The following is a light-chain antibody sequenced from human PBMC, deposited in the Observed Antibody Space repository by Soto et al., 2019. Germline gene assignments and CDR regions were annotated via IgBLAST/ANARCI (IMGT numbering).Light chain of an antibody. CDR3: SSYTSSSTLV. J-gene: IGLJ2*01. Sequence: QSALTQPASESGAPGQSITISCTGTSSDVGGHNFVSWYQQHPGKAPKLMIYEVSYRPSGISDRFSGSKSGNMASLTISGLQAEDEADYYCSSYTSSSTLVFGGGTKVTVL. CDR2: EVS. CDR1: SSDVGGHNF. V-gene: IGLV2-14*01.